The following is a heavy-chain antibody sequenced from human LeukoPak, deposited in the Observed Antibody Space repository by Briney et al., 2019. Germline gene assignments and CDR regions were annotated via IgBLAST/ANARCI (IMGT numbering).Heavy chain of an antibody. CDR1: GFTFITYA. V-gene: IGHV3-64D*06. D-gene: IGHD2-2*03. CDR3: VKVDNYGGGAFDI. Sequence: GGSLRLSCSASGFTFITYAMHWVRQAPGKRLKYVSGISSGGGSTYYADSVKGRFTISRDNSKNTLYLQMSSLRVEDTAVYYCVKVDNYGGGAFDIWGQGTMVTVSS. J-gene: IGHJ3*02. CDR2: ISSGGGST.